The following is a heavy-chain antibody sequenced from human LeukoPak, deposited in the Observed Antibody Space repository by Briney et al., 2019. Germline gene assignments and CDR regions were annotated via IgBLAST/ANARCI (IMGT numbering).Heavy chain of an antibody. D-gene: IGHD3-10*01. CDR2: INPNTGGT. CDR3: ARGCIITCCLRDDP. J-gene: IGHJ5*02. CDR1: GYTFTGYY. Sequence: ASVKVSCKASGYTFTGYYIHWVRQAPGQGLEWMGWINPNTGGTFWAQKFQGRVTMTRDTSINTAYMELSRLRSEDTAVYYCARGCIITCCLRDDPWGQGTLVTVSS. V-gene: IGHV1-2*02.